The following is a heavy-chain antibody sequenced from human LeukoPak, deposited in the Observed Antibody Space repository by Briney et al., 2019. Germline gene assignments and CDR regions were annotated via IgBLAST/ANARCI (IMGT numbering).Heavy chain of an antibody. D-gene: IGHD2-15*01. CDR2: IYYGGST. Sequence: SQTLSLTCTVSGGSISSGGYYWSWIRQHPGKGLEWIGYIYYGGSTYYNPSLKSRVTISVDTSKNQFSLKLSSVTAADTAVYYCARVTVQLGYCSGGSCLFDYWGQGTLVTVSS. J-gene: IGHJ4*02. CDR3: ARVTVQLGYCSGGSCLFDY. V-gene: IGHV4-31*03. CDR1: GGSISSGGYY.